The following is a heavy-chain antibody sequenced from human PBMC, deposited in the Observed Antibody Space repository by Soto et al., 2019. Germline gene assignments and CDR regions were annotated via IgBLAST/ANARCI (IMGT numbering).Heavy chain of an antibody. CDR1: GDTFNFYT. CDR3: ATNYGSGSTHFDY. Sequence: QVQLVQSGAEVKKPGSSVRVSCTASGDTFNFYTISWVRQVPGQGPEWMGRIIPMLGMSNYAQKFQGRVTLISDKXTSTVYMNLSGLTSEDTAVYYCATNYGSGSTHFDYWGQGTLVTVSS. CDR2: IIPMLGMS. J-gene: IGHJ4*02. V-gene: IGHV1-69*02. D-gene: IGHD3-10*01.